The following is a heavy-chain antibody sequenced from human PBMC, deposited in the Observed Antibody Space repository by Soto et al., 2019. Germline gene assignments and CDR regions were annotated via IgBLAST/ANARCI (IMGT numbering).Heavy chain of an antibody. CDR3: ARESYSFGRAFDI. CDR2: INYRGTT. J-gene: IGHJ4*01. V-gene: IGHV4-31*03. CDR1: GGSINSDGYY. Sequence: SVTLSLTCTVSGGSINSDGYYWSWIRQHPEKGLEWIGYINYRGTTYYNPSLESRLTISVDTSENQFSLQLTSVIAADTALYYCARESYSFGRAFDIWGHGTLVTVSS. D-gene: IGHD5-18*01.